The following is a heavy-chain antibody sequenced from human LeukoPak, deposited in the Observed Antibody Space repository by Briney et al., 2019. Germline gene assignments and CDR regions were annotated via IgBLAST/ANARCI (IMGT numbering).Heavy chain of an antibody. CDR3: ARSSGSSGYCFDY. D-gene: IGHD3-22*01. Sequence: PSETLSLTCTVSGGSISSGTYYWSWIRQHPGKGLECIGYIYYSGSTYYNPSLRSRITISVDTSKNQFSLKLSSVTAADTAIYCCARSSGSSGYCFDYWGQGTLVTVSS. CDR1: GGSISSGTYY. V-gene: IGHV4-31*03. J-gene: IGHJ4*02. CDR2: IYYSGST.